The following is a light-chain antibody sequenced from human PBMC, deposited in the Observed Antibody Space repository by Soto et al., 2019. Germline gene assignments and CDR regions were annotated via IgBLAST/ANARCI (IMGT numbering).Light chain of an antibody. Sequence: EIVLTQSPGTLSLSPGDRATLSCRASQSVSSNFLAWYQQKPGQAPRLLIYGASIRATGIPDRFSGSGSGTDFTLTIRSLEPEDFAMYFCHQYGSSPRTFGQGTQVEIK. CDR3: HQYGSSPRT. J-gene: IGKJ1*01. CDR1: QSVSSNF. CDR2: GAS. V-gene: IGKV3-20*01.